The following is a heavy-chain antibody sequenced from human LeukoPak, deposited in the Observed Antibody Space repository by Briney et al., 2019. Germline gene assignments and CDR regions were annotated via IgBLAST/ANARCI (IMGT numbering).Heavy chain of an antibody. Sequence: GESLKISCKGSGYSFTSYWISWVRQMPGKGLEWMGRIDPSDSYINYSPSFQGHVTISADKSISTAYLQWSSLKASDTAMYYCAKEERGSSWLGDFDYWGQGTLVTVSS. J-gene: IGHJ4*02. CDR2: IDPSDSYI. CDR1: GYSFTSYW. CDR3: AKEERGSSWLGDFDY. V-gene: IGHV5-10-1*01. D-gene: IGHD6-13*01.